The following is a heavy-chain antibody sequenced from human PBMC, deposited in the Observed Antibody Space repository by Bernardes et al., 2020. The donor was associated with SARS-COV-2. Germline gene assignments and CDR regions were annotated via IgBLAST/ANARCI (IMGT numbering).Heavy chain of an antibody. CDR1: GGTFRSYA. CDR2: IIPIFGTA. CDR3: ARDRPRLGFDY. Sequence: SVKVSCMASGGTFRSYAISWVRQAPGQGLEWMGGIIPIFGTANYAQKFQGRVTITADESTSTAYMELSSLRSEDTAVYYCARDRPRLGFDYWGQGTLVTVSS. J-gene: IGHJ4*02. D-gene: IGHD2-21*01. V-gene: IGHV1-69*13.